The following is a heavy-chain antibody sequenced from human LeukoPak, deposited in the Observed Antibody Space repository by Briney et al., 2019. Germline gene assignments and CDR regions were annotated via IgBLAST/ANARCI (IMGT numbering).Heavy chain of an antibody. Sequence: SETLSFTCAVYGGSFSGYYWSWIRQPPGKGLEWIGEINHSGSTNYNPSLKSRVTISVDTSKNQFSLKLSSVTAADTAVYYCARVLGYCSGGSCYWLVGNWFDPWGQGTLVTVSS. CDR2: INHSGST. CDR1: GGSFSGYY. CDR3: ARVLGYCSGGSCYWLVGNWFDP. V-gene: IGHV4-34*01. D-gene: IGHD2-15*01. J-gene: IGHJ5*02.